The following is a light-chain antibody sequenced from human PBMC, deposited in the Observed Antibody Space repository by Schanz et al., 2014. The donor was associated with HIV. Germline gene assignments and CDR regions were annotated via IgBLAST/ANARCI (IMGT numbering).Light chain of an antibody. J-gene: IGLJ3*02. CDR1: SSDVGGYNY. CDR3: SSYTSSSTWV. V-gene: IGLV2-8*01. CDR2: EVS. Sequence: QSALTQPPSASGSPGQSVTISCTGTSSDVGGYNYVSWYQQHPGKAPKLMIYEVSKRPSGVPDRFSGSKSGNTASLTISGLQAEDEADHYCSSYTSSSTWVFGGGTKLTVL.